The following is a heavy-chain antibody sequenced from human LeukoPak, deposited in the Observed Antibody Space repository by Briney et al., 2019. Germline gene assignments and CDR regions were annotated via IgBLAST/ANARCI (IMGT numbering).Heavy chain of an antibody. Sequence: GGSLRLSCAASGFTFSSYGMHWVRQAPGKGLEWVAFISYDGGKRFFGESVKGRFTIARDNSENTVSLQMNTLKTEDTAVYYCAKGLRWFGDFYFNFFDYWGQGILVTVSS. CDR2: ISYDGGKR. V-gene: IGHV3-30*02. J-gene: IGHJ4*02. CDR1: GFTFSSYG. CDR3: AKGLRWFGDFYFNFFDY. D-gene: IGHD3-10*01.